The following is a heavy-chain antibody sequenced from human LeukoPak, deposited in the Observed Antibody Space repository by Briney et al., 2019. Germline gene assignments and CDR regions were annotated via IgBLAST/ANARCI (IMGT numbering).Heavy chain of an antibody. D-gene: IGHD2-15*01. V-gene: IGHV3-23*01. CDR2: ISGSGGST. Sequence: PGGTLRLSCAAPGFTFSGYGMSWVRQAPGKGLKWVSAISGSGGSTYYADSVKGRITISRDNSKNTLYLQMNSLRAEDTAVYYCAKGVGYCSGGSCQQFDYWGQGTLVTVSS. CDR1: GFTFSGYG. J-gene: IGHJ4*02. CDR3: AKGVGYCSGGSCQQFDY.